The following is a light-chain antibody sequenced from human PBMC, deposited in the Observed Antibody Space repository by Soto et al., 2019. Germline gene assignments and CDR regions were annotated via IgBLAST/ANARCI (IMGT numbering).Light chain of an antibody. Sequence: EIVMTQSPATLSVSPGERATLSCGASQSIGSNLAWYQQRPGQAPRLLIYGASTRATGIPARFSGSGSGTDFTLNIGSLHSEDFAVYYCQQYSYWPRTFGQGTKVEIK. CDR2: GAS. J-gene: IGKJ1*01. CDR3: QQYSYWPRT. CDR1: QSIGSN. V-gene: IGKV3-15*01.